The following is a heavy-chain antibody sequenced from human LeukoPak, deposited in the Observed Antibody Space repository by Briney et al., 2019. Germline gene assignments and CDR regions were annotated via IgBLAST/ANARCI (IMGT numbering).Heavy chain of an antibody. CDR3: ARRAYNWGAFDI. Sequence: GGSLRLSCAASGCTFTNYAMNWVRRAPGKGLEWVSTLSPSGADTYYADSVKGRFTISRDISKNTLYLQMNSLRAEDTAVYYCARRAYNWGAFDIWGQGTMVTVSS. CDR2: LSPSGADT. CDR1: GCTFTNYA. J-gene: IGHJ3*02. D-gene: IGHD1-20*01. V-gene: IGHV3-23*01.